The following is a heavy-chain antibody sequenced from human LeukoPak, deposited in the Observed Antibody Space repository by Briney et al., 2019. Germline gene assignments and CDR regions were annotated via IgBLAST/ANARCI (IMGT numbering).Heavy chain of an antibody. V-gene: IGHV3-23*01. D-gene: IGHD3-9*01. J-gene: IGHJ5*02. CDR2: ISGSGVWT. CDR3: AKDGLTGYYTAWFVP. Sequence: GGSLSLSCAASGFTFNNYGMSWVRQAPGKGLEWASAISGSGVWTYYADSVKGRFTISRDNSKNTLYLQMNSLRAEDTAVYYCAKDGLTGYYTAWFVPWGQGILVTVSS. CDR1: GFTFNNYG.